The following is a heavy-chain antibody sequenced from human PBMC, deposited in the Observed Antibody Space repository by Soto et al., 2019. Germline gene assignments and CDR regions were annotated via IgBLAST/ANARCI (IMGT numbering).Heavy chain of an antibody. V-gene: IGHV3-15*07. D-gene: IGHD3-22*01. CDR2: IESKSDGGTT. CDR1: GFSLSNVW. CDR3: TTAPYYYDDAFDI. Sequence: EVQLVESGGGSVKPGGSLRLSCAASGFSLSNVWMNWVRQAPGKGLEWVGRIESKSDGGTTDYAAPVKGRFAILRDDSKSTLYLQMNSLKTEDTAVYYCTTAPYYYDDAFDIWGLGTMVTVSS. J-gene: IGHJ3*02.